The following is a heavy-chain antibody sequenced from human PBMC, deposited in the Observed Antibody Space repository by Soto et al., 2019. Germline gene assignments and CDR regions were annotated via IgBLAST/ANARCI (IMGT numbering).Heavy chain of an antibody. CDR1: GGSISSSSYY. CDR3: ARQWSMYSSSPVFPFDY. J-gene: IGHJ4*02. V-gene: IGHV4-39*01. CDR2: IYYSGST. Sequence: QLQLQESGPGLVKPSETLSLTCTVSGGSISSSSYYWGWIRQPPGKGLEWIGSIYYSGSTYYNPSLKSRVTISVDTSKNQFSLKLSSVTAADTAVYYCARQWSMYSSSPVFPFDYWGQGTLVTVSS. D-gene: IGHD6-13*01.